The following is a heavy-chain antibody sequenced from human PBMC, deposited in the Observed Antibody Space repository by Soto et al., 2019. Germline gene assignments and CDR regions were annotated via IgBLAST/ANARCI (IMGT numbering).Heavy chain of an antibody. D-gene: IGHD3-22*01. Sequence: SGPTLENPTQTLTLTCTFSGFSLSTSGMCVSWIRQPPGKALEWLALIDWDDDKYYSTPLKTRLTISKDTSKNQVVLTMTNMDPADTAMYYCALVYFYDTSGTENFANWGHGTLVIFAS. J-gene: IGHJ4*01. V-gene: IGHV2-70*01. CDR1: GFSLSTSGMC. CDR2: IDWDDDK. CDR3: ALVYFYDTSGTENFAN.